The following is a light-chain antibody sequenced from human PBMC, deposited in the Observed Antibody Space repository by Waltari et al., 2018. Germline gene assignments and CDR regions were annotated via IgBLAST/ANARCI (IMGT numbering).Light chain of an antibody. CDR3: SSYTSSSTVV. J-gene: IGLJ2*01. CDR2: EVS. CDR1: RSDVGRYDY. Sequence: QSALTQPASVSGSPGQPITIPCPGTRSDVGRYDYVSWYQQHPGKAPKLRIYEVSNRPSGVSNRFAGSKSGNTASLTISGLQAEDEADYYCSSYTSSSTVVFGGGTKLTVL. V-gene: IGLV2-14*01.